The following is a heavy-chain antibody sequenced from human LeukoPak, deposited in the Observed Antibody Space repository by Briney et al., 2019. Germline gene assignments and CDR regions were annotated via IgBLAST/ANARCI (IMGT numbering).Heavy chain of an antibody. CDR1: GGTFSSYA. V-gene: IGHV1-69*13. D-gene: IGHD6-19*01. Sequence: SVKVSCKASGGTFSSYAISWVRQAPGQGLEWMGGIIPIFGTANYAQKFQGRVTITADESTSTAYMELSSLRSEDTAVYYCARERRRGDIAVAGYWYFDLWGRGTLVTVSS. CDR2: IIPIFGTA. J-gene: IGHJ2*01. CDR3: ARERRRGDIAVAGYWYFDL.